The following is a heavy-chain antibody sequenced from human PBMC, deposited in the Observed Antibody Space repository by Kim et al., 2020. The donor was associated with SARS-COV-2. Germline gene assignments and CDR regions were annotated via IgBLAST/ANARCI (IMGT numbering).Heavy chain of an antibody. J-gene: IGHJ4*02. V-gene: IGHV3-30*01. CDR3: ARDLYDYVWGSYRYFDY. Sequence: VKGRFTISRDNSKNTLYLQMNSLRAEDTAVYYCARDLYDYVWGSYRYFDYWGQGTLVTVSS. D-gene: IGHD3-16*02.